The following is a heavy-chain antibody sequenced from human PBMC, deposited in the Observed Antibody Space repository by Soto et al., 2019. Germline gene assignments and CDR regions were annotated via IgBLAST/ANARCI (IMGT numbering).Heavy chain of an antibody. J-gene: IGHJ3*02. CDR3: ARTGYSSGWYADWGAFDI. CDR1: GGSISRSSYC. V-gene: IGHV4-39*01. CDR2: IYYSGST. D-gene: IGHD6-19*01. Sequence: PSETLSLTCTVSGGSISRSSYCWGWIRQPPGKGLEWIGSIYYSGSTYYNPSLKSRVTISVDTSKNQFSLKLSSVTAADTAVYYCARTGYSSGWYADWGAFDIWGQGTMVTVSS.